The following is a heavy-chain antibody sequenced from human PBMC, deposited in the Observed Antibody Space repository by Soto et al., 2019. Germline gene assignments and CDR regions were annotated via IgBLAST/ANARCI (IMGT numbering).Heavy chain of an antibody. CDR1: GFTFSNYD. CDR3: VALGAHIF. V-gene: IGHV3-13*04. Sequence: EVQLVESGGGLVQPGGSLRLSCVVSGFTFSNYDMHWVRQATGKGLEWVSAIASAGDTYYADSVKGRFTISRENGGDSLFLQMSSLRGGDTAVYYCVALGAHIFWGQGTLVTVSS. D-gene: IGHD2-8*02. CDR2: IASAGDT. J-gene: IGHJ4*02.